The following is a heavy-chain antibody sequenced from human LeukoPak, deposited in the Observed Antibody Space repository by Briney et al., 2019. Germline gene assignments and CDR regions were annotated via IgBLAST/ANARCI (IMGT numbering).Heavy chain of an antibody. Sequence: SVKVSCKASGGTFSSHAISWVRQAPGQGLEWMGRIIPIFGTANYAQKFQGRVTITTDESTSTAYMELSSLRSEDTAVYYCARASYYYDSSGYIDYWGQGTLVTVSS. V-gene: IGHV1-69*05. CDR2: IIPIFGTA. J-gene: IGHJ4*02. CDR3: ARASYYYDSSGYIDY. CDR1: GGTFSSHA. D-gene: IGHD3-22*01.